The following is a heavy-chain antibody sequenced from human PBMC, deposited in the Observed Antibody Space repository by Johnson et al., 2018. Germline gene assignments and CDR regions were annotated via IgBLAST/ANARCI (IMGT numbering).Heavy chain of an antibody. CDR1: GGTFSSYA. CDR3: ASPVEGYFDSSLERVRNYYYGMDV. CDR2: LIPIFGTA. J-gene: IGHJ6*02. D-gene: IGHD3-9*01. Sequence: QVQLVESGAEVKKPGSSVKVSCKASGGTFSSYAISWVRQAPGQGLEWMGGLIPIFGTATYAQKFQGRVTITADESTSTAYMELSRLRSGDTAVYYLASPVEGYFDSSLERVRNYYYGMDVWGQGTTVTVSS. V-gene: IGHV1-69*01.